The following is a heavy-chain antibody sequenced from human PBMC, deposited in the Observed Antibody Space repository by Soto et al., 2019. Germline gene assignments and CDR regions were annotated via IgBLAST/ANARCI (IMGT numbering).Heavy chain of an antibody. Sequence: ASVKVSCKASGYTFSGYYIHWLRQAPGQGLEWMGWINPNSGGTNYAQKFQGRVTVTRDTPTSTAYMELSRLTSGDTAVYYCARSLTEGYCTITGCYTRPLYGMDVWGQGTTVTVSS. V-gene: IGHV1-2*02. CDR1: GYTFSGYY. CDR2: INPNSGGT. CDR3: ARSLTEGYCTITGCYTRPLYGMDV. D-gene: IGHD2-2*02. J-gene: IGHJ6*02.